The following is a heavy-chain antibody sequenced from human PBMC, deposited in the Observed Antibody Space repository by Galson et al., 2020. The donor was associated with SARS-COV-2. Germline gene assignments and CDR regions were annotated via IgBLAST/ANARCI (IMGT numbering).Heavy chain of an antibody. D-gene: IGHD3-16*01. CDR1: GGSFSGYS. J-gene: IGHJ6*03. CDR3: ARGHRGVVPSPVLGLGPFYSYYYMDV. Sequence: SETLSLTCAVYGGSFSGYSWTWIRQAPGKGLEWIGDINIGGNTNYSPSLRSRVTISVDTSKNPFSLRLTSVTPADTAAYYCARGHRGVVPSPVLGLGPFYSYYYMDVWGKGTTVIVSS. CDR2: INIGGNT. V-gene: IGHV4-34*01.